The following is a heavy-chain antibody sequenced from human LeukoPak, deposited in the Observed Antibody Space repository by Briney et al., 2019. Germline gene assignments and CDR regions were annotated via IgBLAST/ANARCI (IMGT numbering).Heavy chain of an antibody. D-gene: IGHD2-2*02. CDR2: INHSGST. CDR1: GGSFSGYY. J-gene: IGHJ5*02. V-gene: IGHV4-34*01. CDR3: ARGRRSGSSTSCYTGRWFDP. Sequence: SETLSLTCAVYGGSFSGYYWSWIRQPPGKGLEWIGEINHSGSTNYNPSLKSRVTISVDTSKNQFSLKLSSVTAADTAVYYCARGRRSGSSTSCYTGRWFDPWGQGTLVTVSS.